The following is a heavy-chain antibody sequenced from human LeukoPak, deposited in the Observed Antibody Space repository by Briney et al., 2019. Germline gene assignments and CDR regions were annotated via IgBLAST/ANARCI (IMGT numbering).Heavy chain of an antibody. Sequence: GGSLRLSCAASGFTFSSYSMMWVRQAPGKGLEWVSYISSSSTTIHYADSVKGRFIISRDNAKNTLYLQMNSLRAEDTAVYYCARVAFVGSGYPFDYWGQGTLVTVSS. J-gene: IGHJ4*02. D-gene: IGHD3-3*01. V-gene: IGHV3-48*04. CDR2: ISSSSTTI. CDR1: GFTFSSYS. CDR3: ARVAFVGSGYPFDY.